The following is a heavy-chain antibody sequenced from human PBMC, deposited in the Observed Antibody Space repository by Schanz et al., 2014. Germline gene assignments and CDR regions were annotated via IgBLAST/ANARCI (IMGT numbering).Heavy chain of an antibody. J-gene: IGHJ6*02. CDR3: ARLPVGYGSGIWDV. Sequence: QVQLVGSGGGLIQPGGSLRLSCSASGFTFSSYAMHWVRQASGKGLEYVSAITRSGGGTYYSDSVKGRFTISRDNAKNSLFLQMNSLRVEDTAVYYCARLPVGYGSGIWDVWGQGTSVTVSS. CDR2: ITRSGGGT. V-gene: IGHV3-64*04. CDR1: GFTFSSYA. D-gene: IGHD3-10*01.